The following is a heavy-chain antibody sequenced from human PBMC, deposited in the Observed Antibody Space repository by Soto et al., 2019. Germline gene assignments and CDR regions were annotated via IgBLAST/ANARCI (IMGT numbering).Heavy chain of an antibody. CDR3: ARHSGYGVLGDY. Sequence: EVQLLESGGGLVQPGGSLRLSCAASGFTFTSYAMSWVRQAPGKGLEWVSAISGSGGSTYYADSVKGRFTISRDNSKNTLYLQMNSLRAEDTAVYYCARHSGYGVLGDYWGQGTLVNVSS. V-gene: IGHV3-23*01. J-gene: IGHJ4*02. CDR2: ISGSGGST. CDR1: GFTFTSYA. D-gene: IGHD5-12*01.